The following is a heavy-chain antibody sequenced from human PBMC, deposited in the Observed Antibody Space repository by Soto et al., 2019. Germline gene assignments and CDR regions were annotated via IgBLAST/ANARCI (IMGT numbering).Heavy chain of an antibody. D-gene: IGHD1-26*01. CDR1: GGSIITDNW. V-gene: IGHV4-4*02. Sequence: QVQLQESGPGLVKPSGTLSLTCAVSGGSIITDNWWTWVRQPPGKGAEWIGESYHSGTSNYIPSFKSRVSISVDKSKNHFSLKLNSVTAADTAVYYCARGRSLGAHLDYWGQGTLVTVSS. CDR2: SYHSGTS. CDR3: ARGRSLGAHLDY. J-gene: IGHJ4*02.